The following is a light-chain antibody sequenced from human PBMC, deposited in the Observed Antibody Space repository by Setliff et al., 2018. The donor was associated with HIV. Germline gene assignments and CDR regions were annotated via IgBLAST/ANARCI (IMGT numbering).Light chain of an antibody. Sequence: QSVLAQPASVSGSPGQSILISCTGSSSDVGDHDYVSWYQQHPGKAPRLIIYAVNYRPSGVSNRFSGSKSGNTASLTISGLQPEDGADYYCSSYTNSVTVVFGTGTKVTVL. CDR3: SSYTNSVTVV. V-gene: IGLV2-14*03. CDR1: SSDVGDHDY. CDR2: AVN. J-gene: IGLJ1*01.